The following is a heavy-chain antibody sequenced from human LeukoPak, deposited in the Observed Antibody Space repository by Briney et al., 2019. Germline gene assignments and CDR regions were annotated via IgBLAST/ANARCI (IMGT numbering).Heavy chain of an antibody. CDR1: VYTFTSYG. CDR3: ARWMTTVITPDY. D-gene: IGHD4-11*01. CDR2: INPNSGGT. V-gene: IGHV1-2*02. J-gene: IGHJ4*02. Sequence: GASVKVSCKASVYTFTSYGISWVRQAPGQGLEWMGWINPNSGGTNYAQKFQGRVTMTRDTSISTAYMELSRLRSDDTAVYYCARWMTTVITPDYWGQGTLVTVSS.